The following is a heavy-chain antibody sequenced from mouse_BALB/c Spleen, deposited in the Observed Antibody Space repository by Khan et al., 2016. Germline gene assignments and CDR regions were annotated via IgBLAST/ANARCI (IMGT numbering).Heavy chain of an antibody. D-gene: IGHD2-2*01. CDR2: ISYCGST. V-gene: IGHV3-2*02. Sequence: EVQLQESGPGLVKPSQSLSLTCTVTGYSITSDYAWNWIRPFPGNKLEWMVYISYCGSTNYNPSLKSRVSITRHSSKNQVFLQLNSVTTEDTATYYCARSIGYRGIAYWCKGTLVTVSA. J-gene: IGHJ3*01. CDR3: ARSIGYRGIAY. CDR1: GYSITSDYA.